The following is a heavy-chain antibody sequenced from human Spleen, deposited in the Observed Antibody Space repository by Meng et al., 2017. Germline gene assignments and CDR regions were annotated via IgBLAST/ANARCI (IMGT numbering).Heavy chain of an antibody. CDR2: INHSGST. CDR1: GGSFSDYY. D-gene: IGHD4-11*01. V-gene: IGHV4-34*01. CDR3: ARGPTTMAHDFDY. Sequence: QLEQGGAGLLKPSETRSLTCVVSGGSFSDYYWSWIRQPPGKGLEWIGEINHSGSTNYNPSLESRATISVDTSQNNLSLKLSSVTAADSAVYYCARGPTTMAHDFDYWGQGTLVTVSS. J-gene: IGHJ4*02.